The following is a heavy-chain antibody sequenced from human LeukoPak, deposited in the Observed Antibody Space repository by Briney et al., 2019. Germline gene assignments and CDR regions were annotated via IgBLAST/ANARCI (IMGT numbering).Heavy chain of an antibody. CDR3: ARGLWSYYYYYGMDV. J-gene: IGHJ6*02. D-gene: IGHD1-1*01. CDR2: MNPNSGNT. Sequence: ASVKVSCKASGYTFTSYDINWVRQATGQELEWMGWMNPNSGNTGYAQKFQGRVTMTRNTSISTAYMELSSLRSEDTAVYYCARGLWSYYYYYGMDVWGQGTTVTVSS. CDR1: GYTFTSYD. V-gene: IGHV1-8*01.